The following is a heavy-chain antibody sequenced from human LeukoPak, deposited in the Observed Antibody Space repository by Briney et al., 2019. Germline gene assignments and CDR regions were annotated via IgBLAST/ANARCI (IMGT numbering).Heavy chain of an antibody. J-gene: IGHJ6*03. D-gene: IGHD3-3*01. CDR1: GYTFTSYD. Sequence: ASVTVSCKASGYTFTSYDINWVRQAPGQGLEWMGWMNPNSGNTGYAQKFQGRVTMTRNTSISTAYMELSSLRSEDTAVYYCARVRSSLYDFWSGYYGNYYYYYMDVWGKGTTVTVSS. CDR2: MNPNSGNT. CDR3: ARVRSSLYDFWSGYYGNYYYYYMDV. V-gene: IGHV1-8*01.